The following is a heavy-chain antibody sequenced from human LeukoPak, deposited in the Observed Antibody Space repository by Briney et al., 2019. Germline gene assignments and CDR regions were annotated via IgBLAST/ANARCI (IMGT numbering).Heavy chain of an antibody. CDR2: ISPYNGNT. D-gene: IGHD4-23*01. CDR3: ARDGGNSPRDLRRGVY. CDR1: GYTFISYG. J-gene: IGHJ4*02. V-gene: IGHV1-18*01. Sequence: ASVKVSCKASGYTFISYGVSWVRQAPGQGLEWMGWISPYNGNTKYAQKLQGRVTMTTDTSTSTAYMELRSLRSDDTAVYYCARDGGNSPRDLRRGVYWGQGTLVTVSS.